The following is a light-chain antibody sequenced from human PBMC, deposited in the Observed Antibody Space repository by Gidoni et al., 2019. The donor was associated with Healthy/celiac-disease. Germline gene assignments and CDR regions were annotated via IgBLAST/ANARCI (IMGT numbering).Light chain of an antibody. Sequence: QSALTEPATESGSPGQVITISCTGTSSDVGSYNLVSWYQQHPGKAPKPMIYEGSKRHSGVSNRFPGSKSGNTASLTISGLQAEDEADYYCCSYAGSSTFLVFGGGTTLTVL. CDR1: SSDVGSYNL. CDR2: EGS. V-gene: IGLV2-23*03. J-gene: IGLJ2*01. CDR3: CSYAGSSTFLV.